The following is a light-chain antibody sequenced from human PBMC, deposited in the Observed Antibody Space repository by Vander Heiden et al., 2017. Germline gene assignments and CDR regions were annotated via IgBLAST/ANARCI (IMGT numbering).Light chain of an antibody. V-gene: IGKV1-39*01. Sequence: DIQMTQSPSSLSASVGDRVTITCRASQSISSYLNCYQQKPGKAPKLLIYAASSLQSGAPSRFSGSGCGTDSTLTIIIRQLEDFAAYYCQRNDCDLALTFGQGTKVEIK. CDR2: AAS. J-gene: IGKJ1*01. CDR1: QSISSY. CDR3: QRNDCDLALT.